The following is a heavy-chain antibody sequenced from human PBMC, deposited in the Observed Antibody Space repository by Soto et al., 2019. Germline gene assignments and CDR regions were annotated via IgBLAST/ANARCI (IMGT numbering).Heavy chain of an antibody. CDR2: INHSGST. CDR1: GGSFSGYY. D-gene: IGHD3-3*01. CDR3: ARGLYYDFWSGYSDAFDI. V-gene: IGHV4-34*01. J-gene: IGHJ3*02. Sequence: ETLSLTCAVYGGSFSGYYWSWIRQPPGKGLEWIGEINHSGSTNYNPSLKSRVTISVDTSKNQFSLKLSSVTAADTAVYYCARGLYYDFWSGYSDAFDIWGQGTMVTVSS.